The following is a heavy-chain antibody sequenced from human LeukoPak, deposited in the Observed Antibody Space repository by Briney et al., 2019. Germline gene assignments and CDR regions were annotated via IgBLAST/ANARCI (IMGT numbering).Heavy chain of an antibody. V-gene: IGHV1-8*01. J-gene: IGHJ6*03. CDR1: GYTFTSYD. CDR3: AREVSQFYYMDV. D-gene: IGHD3-22*01. CDR2: MNPNSGNT. Sequence: GASVKVSCKASGYTFTSYDINWVRQATGQGLEWMGWMNPNSGNTGYAQKFQGRVTMTRNTSISTAYMELSSLRSDDTAVYYCAREVSQFYYMDVWGKGTTVTVSS.